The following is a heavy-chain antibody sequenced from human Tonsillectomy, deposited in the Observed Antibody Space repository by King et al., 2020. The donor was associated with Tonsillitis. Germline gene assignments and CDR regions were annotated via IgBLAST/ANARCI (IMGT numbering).Heavy chain of an antibody. J-gene: IGHJ6*02. Sequence: VQLVESGGGLVQPGGFLRLSCAASGFTFNSYSMKWVRRAPGKGLEWVSYISSSSSPIYYADSVKGRFTISRDNAKNSLYLQMNGLRAEDTAVYYCARAAVAGYYYYYGMDVWGQGTTVTVSS. CDR2: ISSSSSPI. CDR3: ARAAVAGYYYYYGMDV. D-gene: IGHD6-19*01. V-gene: IGHV3-48*01. CDR1: GFTFNSYS.